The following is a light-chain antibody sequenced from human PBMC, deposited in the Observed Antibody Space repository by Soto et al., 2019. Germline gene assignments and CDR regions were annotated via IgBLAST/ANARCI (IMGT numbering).Light chain of an antibody. CDR3: HQYGTFPIT. CDR1: QSVTSNY. J-gene: IGKJ5*01. V-gene: IGKV3-20*01. Sequence: EIVLTQSPGTLSLSPGERATLSCGASQSVTSNYLAWYQQKPGQAPRLLIYGASNRATGISDKFSGSGSGTDFTLTISRLEPEDFAVYFCHQYGTFPITFGQGTRLEIK. CDR2: GAS.